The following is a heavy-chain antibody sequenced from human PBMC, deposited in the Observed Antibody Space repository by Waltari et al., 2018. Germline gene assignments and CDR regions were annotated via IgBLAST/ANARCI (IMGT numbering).Heavy chain of an antibody. V-gene: IGHV3-33*06. CDR2: IWYDGSNK. J-gene: IGHJ4*02. CDR1: GFTFSSYG. D-gene: IGHD6-13*01. Sequence: QVQLVESGGGVVQPGRSLRLSCAASGFTFSSYGLHWARQAPGKGLEWVAVIWYDGSNKYYADSVKGRFTISRDNSKNTLYLQMNSLRAEDTAVYYCAKDRDSSSWGFDYWGQGTLVTVSS. CDR3: AKDRDSSSWGFDY.